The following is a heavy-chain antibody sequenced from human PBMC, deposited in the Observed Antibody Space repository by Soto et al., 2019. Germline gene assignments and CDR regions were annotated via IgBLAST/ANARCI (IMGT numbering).Heavy chain of an antibody. CDR2: IYYSGST. Sequence: SETLSLTCTVSGGSISSGGYYWSWIRQHPGKGLEWIGYIYYSGSTYYNPSLKSRVTISVDTSKNQFSLKLSSVTAADTAVYYCASRSSGYHYGGLDYWGQGTLVTVSS. J-gene: IGHJ4*02. D-gene: IGHD3-22*01. CDR1: GGSISSGGYY. CDR3: ASRSSGYHYGGLDY. V-gene: IGHV4-31*03.